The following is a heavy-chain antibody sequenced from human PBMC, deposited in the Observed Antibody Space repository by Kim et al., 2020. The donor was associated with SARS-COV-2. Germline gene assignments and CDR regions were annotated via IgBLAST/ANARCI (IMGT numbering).Heavy chain of an antibody. CDR2: INPDGSQK. J-gene: IGHJ4*02. D-gene: IGHD3-10*01. V-gene: IGHV3-7*01. Sequence: GGSLRLSCAASGFTFSMYWMNWVRHAPGKGLEWVANINPDGSQKSYVDSVKGHVTISRDNTKKPLYLQLSSLRAEETALYYGAGWFGGLRNYGGQVTQVTVSS. CDR3: AGWFGGLRNY. CDR1: GFTFSMYW.